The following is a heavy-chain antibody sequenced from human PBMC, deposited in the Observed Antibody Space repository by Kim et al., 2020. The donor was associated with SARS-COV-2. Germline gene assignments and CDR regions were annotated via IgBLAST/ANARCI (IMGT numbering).Heavy chain of an antibody. CDR1: GYIFTDYA. D-gene: IGHD1-26*01. CDR2: IKCGNGET. CDR3: ARDGPIGAA. Sequence: ASVKVSCKASGYIFTDYAIYWVRQAPGQSLEWMGWIKCGNGETKYSQKFQGKATISRDTYADTVYIELSSLSSEDTAAYYCARDGPIGAAWGQGTLVTVS. V-gene: IGHV1-3*01. J-gene: IGHJ5*02.